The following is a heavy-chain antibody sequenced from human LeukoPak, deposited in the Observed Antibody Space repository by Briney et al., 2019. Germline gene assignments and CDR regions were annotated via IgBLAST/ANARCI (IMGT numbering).Heavy chain of an antibody. Sequence: GGFPRLSCVASGFTFSAFAMSWVRQAPGKGLEWVSTLSDSGAGTHYADSVKGRFTISRDNSRNTLYLQMNSLRAEDMAVYHCAKDKGIDGAEVFKYWGQGTLVTVSS. CDR2: LSDSGAGT. V-gene: IGHV3-23*01. CDR3: AKDKGIDGAEVFKY. D-gene: IGHD5-24*01. CDR1: GFTFSAFA. J-gene: IGHJ4*02.